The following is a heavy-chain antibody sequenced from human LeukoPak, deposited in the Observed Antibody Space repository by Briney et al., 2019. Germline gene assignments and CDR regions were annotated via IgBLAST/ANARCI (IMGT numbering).Heavy chain of an antibody. J-gene: IGHJ3*02. CDR3: AIPRWARYCGGDCSGAFDI. V-gene: IGHV1-69*05. Sequence: SVKVSCKASGGTFSSYAISWVRQAPGQGLEWMGGIIPIFGTANYAQKFQGRVTITTDESTSTAYMELSSLRSEDTAVYYCAIPRWARYCGGDCSGAFDIWGQGTMVTVSS. D-gene: IGHD2-21*01. CDR1: GGTFSSYA. CDR2: IIPIFGTA.